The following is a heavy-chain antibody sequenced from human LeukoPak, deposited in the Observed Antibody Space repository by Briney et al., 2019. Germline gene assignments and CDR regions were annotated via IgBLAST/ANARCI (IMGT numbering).Heavy chain of an antibody. V-gene: IGHV4-59*01. CDR1: GGSISSYY. D-gene: IGHD1-26*01. CDR2: IYYSGST. CDR3: ARYRDYYCGMDV. J-gene: IGHJ6*02. Sequence: PSETLSLTCTVSGGSISSYYWSWIRQPPGKGLEWIGYIYYSGSTNYNPSLKSRVTISVDTSKNQSSLKLSSVTAADTAVYYCARYRDYYCGMDVWGQGTTVTVSS.